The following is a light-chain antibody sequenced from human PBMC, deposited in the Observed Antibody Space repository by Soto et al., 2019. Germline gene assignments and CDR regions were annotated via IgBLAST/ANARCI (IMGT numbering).Light chain of an antibody. CDR1: SSDIGAYNF. CDR3: SSYTSVIIVVV. V-gene: IGLV2-14*01. J-gene: IGLJ2*01. Sequence: QSVLTQPAAVSGSPGQSITIACTGTSSDIGAYNFVSWYQHHPGKAPKLIIFEVNNRPSGVSNRFSGSKSGSTASLRISDLQAEDEADYYCSSYTSVIIVVVFGGGTKVTVL. CDR2: EVN.